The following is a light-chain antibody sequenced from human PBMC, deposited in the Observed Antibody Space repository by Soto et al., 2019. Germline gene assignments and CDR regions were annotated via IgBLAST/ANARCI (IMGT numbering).Light chain of an antibody. Sequence: QSVLTQPPSASGTPGQRVTISCSGSGSNIGRNTVNWYQQLPGTAPKLLIYSNNQRPSGVPDRFSGSKSGTSVSLAISGLQSEDDADYYCAAWDYSLNGWVFGGGTKVTVL. CDR1: GSNIGRNT. CDR3: AAWDYSLNGWV. V-gene: IGLV1-44*01. CDR2: SNN. J-gene: IGLJ3*02.